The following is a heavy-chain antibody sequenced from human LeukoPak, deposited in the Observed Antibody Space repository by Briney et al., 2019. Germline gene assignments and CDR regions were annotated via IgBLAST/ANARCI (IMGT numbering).Heavy chain of an antibody. J-gene: IGHJ3*02. Sequence: SGTLSLTCNVSGPSISSSYWNWIRQPAGKGLEWIGIIYTNGGTKYHPSLKSRVTMSVDRSKNQFSLKLTSVTAADTAVYYCARKTSGGIFDIWGQGTKVTVPS. CDR3: ARKTSGGIFDI. D-gene: IGHD6-25*01. CDR2: IYTNGGT. CDR1: GPSISSSY. V-gene: IGHV4-4*07.